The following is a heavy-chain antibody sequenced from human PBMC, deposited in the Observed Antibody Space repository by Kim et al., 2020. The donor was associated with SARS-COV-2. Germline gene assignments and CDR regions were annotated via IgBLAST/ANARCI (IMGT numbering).Heavy chain of an antibody. CDR1: GGSISSSNW. CDR3: ARDIPYWYYYGSGSYYKGSWFDP. V-gene: IGHV4-4*02. J-gene: IGHJ5*02. Sequence: SETLSLTCAVSGGSISSSNWWSWVRQPPVKGLEWIGEIYHSGSTNYNPSLKSRVTISVDKSKNQFSLKLSSVTAADTAVYYCARDIPYWYYYGSGSYYKGSWFDPWGQGTLVTVSS. CDR2: IYHSGST. D-gene: IGHD3-10*01.